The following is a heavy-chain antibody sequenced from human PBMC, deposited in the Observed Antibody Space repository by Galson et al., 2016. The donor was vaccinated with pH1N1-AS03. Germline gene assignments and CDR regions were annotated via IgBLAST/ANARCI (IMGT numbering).Heavy chain of an antibody. J-gene: IGHJ3*01. D-gene: IGHD4-17*01. CDR2: ISPFFGIS. CDR3: AKERTTVTTHDAFDV. CDR1: GGTFSHHV. V-gene: IGHV1-69*13. Sequence: SVKVSCKASGGTFSHHVINWVRQAPGQGLEWMGGISPFFGISNSAQKFQGRVTITADELTSTAYMELSSLTSDDTAVYFCAKERTTVTTHDAFDVWGPGTMVTVSS.